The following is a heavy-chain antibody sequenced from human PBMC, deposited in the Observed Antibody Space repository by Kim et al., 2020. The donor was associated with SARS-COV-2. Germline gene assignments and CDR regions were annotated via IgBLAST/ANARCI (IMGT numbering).Heavy chain of an antibody. D-gene: IGHD6-13*01. J-gene: IGHJ4*02. Sequence: AQKFQGRVTITADESTSTAYMELSSLRSEDTAVYYCARDSESAGTESFDYWGQGTLVTVSS. V-gene: IGHV1-69*01. CDR3: ARDSESAGTESFDY.